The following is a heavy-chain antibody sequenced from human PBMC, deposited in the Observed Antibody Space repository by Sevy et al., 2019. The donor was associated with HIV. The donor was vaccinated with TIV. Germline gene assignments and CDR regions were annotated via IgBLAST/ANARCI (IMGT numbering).Heavy chain of an antibody. CDR2: ISYDGSNQ. J-gene: IGHJ6*02. CDR3: AKGAVDCSDGTCYSAYYYSVMDV. V-gene: IGHV3-30*18. Sequence: GSLRLSCAASGFTFSNYGMHWVRQAPGKGLEWVAVISYDGSNQYYADSMQGRFTISRDNSKNTLYLQMNSLRTEDTAVYYCAKGAVDCSDGTCYSAYYYSVMDVWGQGTTVTVSS. CDR1: GFTFSNYG. D-gene: IGHD2-15*01.